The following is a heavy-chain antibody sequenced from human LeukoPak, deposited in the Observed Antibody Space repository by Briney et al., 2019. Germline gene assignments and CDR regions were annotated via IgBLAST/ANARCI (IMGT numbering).Heavy chain of an antibody. J-gene: IGHJ4*02. Sequence: PGGSLRLSCAASGFTFSSYWMHWVRQAPGKGLVWVSRINSDGSSTSYADSVKGRFTISRDNAKNSLYLQMNSLRAEDTALYRCARARRFGELSYFDYWGQGTLVTVSS. D-gene: IGHD3-10*01. CDR3: ARARRFGELSYFDY. CDR1: GFTFSSYW. CDR2: INSDGSST. V-gene: IGHV3-74*01.